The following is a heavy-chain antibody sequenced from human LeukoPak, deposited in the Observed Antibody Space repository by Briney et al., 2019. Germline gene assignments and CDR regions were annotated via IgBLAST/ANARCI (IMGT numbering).Heavy chain of an antibody. CDR1: GGSISSSSYY. Sequence: SETLSLTCTVSGGSISSSSYYWGWIRQPPGKGLEWIGSIYYSGSTYYNPSLKSRVTISVDTSKNQFSLKLSSVTAADTAVYYCARVRSGSYYSLYYYYMDVRGKGTTVTISS. CDR3: ARVRSGSYYSLYYYYMDV. V-gene: IGHV4-39*01. J-gene: IGHJ6*03. D-gene: IGHD3-10*01. CDR2: IYYSGST.